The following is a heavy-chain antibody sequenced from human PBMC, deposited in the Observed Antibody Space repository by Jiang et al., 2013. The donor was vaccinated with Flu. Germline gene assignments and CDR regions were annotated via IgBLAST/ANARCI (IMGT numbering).Heavy chain of an antibody. J-gene: IGHJ4*02. CDR1: GGSISSSSYY. D-gene: IGHD3-10*01. V-gene: IGHV4-39*01. CDR2: IYYDGST. CDR3: ARQVALWFGDLL. Sequence: SLTCTVSGGSISSSSYYWGWIRQTPGKGLEWIGSIYYDGSTYYNPSLKSRVTISVDTSKNQFSLKLSSVTAADTAVYYCARQVALWFGDLLWGQGTLVTVSS.